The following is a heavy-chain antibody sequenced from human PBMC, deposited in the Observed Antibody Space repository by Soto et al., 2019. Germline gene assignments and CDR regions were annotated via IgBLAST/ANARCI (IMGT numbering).Heavy chain of an antibody. J-gene: IGHJ4*02. Sequence: GGSLRLSCAASGFTFSSYWMSWVRQAPGKGLEWVANIMQDGSEKYYVDSVKGRFTISRDNAKNSLYLQMNSLRAEDTAVYYCARERDIVVVVAPDYFDYWGQGTLVTVSS. CDR1: GFTFSSYW. V-gene: IGHV3-7*01. CDR3: ARERDIVVVVAPDYFDY. CDR2: IMQDGSEK. D-gene: IGHD2-15*01.